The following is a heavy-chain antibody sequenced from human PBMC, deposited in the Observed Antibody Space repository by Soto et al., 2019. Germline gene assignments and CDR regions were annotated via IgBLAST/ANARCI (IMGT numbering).Heavy chain of an antibody. D-gene: IGHD1-26*01. Sequence: PGGSLGLSCAASGFTFSSYSMNWVRQAPGKGLEWVSSISSSSSYIYYADSVKGRFTISRDNAKNSLYLQMNSLRAEDTAVYYCARDRPIGVGASSSLYYYYYGMDVWGQGTTVTVSS. CDR3: ARDRPIGVGASSSLYYYYYGMDV. CDR2: ISSSSSYI. V-gene: IGHV3-21*01. CDR1: GFTFSSYS. J-gene: IGHJ6*02.